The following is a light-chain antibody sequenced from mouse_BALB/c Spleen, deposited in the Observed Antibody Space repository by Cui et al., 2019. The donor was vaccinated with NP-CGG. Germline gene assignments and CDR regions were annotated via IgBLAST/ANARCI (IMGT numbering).Light chain of an antibody. CDR3: ALWYSNHWV. J-gene: IGLJ1*01. V-gene: IGLV1*01. CDR2: GTN. Sequence: QAVVTQESALTTSPGETVTLTCRSSTGPVTTSNYANWVQEKPDHLFTGLIGGTNNRVPGVPARFSGSLIGDKAALTITGAQTEDEAIYFCALWYSNHWVFGGGTKQTVL. CDR1: TGPVTTSNY.